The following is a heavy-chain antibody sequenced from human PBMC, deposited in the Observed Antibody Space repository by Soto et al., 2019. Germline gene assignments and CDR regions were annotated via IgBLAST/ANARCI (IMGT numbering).Heavy chain of an antibody. CDR1: GFTFCSFA. V-gene: IGHV3-30-3*01. D-gene: IGHD2-15*01. J-gene: IGHJ4*02. CDR2: ISSDVVNY. Sequence: QVQLVESGGGVVQPGRSLRLSCAASGFTFCSFAMHWVRQAPGKGLEWLAVISSDVVNYYYAESVKGRFTISRDNSKNTLYLQMNSLRNEDTAGYYCARGGAWTPEGLGYWGQGTLVTVSS. CDR3: ARGGAWTPEGLGY.